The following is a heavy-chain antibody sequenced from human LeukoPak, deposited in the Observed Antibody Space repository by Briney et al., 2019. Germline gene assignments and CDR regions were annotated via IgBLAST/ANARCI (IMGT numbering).Heavy chain of an antibody. CDR3: ARNIAAHDAFDI. CDR2: INPSGGTT. J-gene: IGHJ3*02. Sequence: ASVKVSCKASGHTFTSYYMYWVRQAPGQGLEWMGIINPSGGTTSYAQKFQGRVTMTRDTSTSTVYMELSSLRSEDTAVYYCARNIAAHDAFDIWGQGTMVTVSS. D-gene: IGHD6-6*01. CDR1: GHTFTSYY. V-gene: IGHV1-46*01.